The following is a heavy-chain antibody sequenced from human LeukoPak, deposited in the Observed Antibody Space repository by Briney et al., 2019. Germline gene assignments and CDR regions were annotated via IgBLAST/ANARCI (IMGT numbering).Heavy chain of an antibody. CDR2: IYYSGST. V-gene: IGHV4-61*05. D-gene: IGHD3-22*01. J-gene: IGHJ4*02. CDR3: ARVYYDSSGKGALSFDY. CDR1: GGSISSSSYY. Sequence: SETLSLTCTVSGGSISSSSYYWGWIRQPPGKGLEWIGYIYYSGSTNYNPSLKSRVTISVDTSKNQFSLKLSSVTAADTAVYYCARVYYDSSGKGALSFDYWGQGTLVTVSS.